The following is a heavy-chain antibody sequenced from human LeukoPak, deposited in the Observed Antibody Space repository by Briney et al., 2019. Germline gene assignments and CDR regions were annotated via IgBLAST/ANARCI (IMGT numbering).Heavy chain of an antibody. D-gene: IGHD6-13*01. CDR2: IYYSGST. J-gene: IGHJ4*02. Sequence: SETLSLTCTVSGGSISSSSYYWGWIRQPPGKGLEWIGSIYYSGSTYYNPSLKSRVTISVDTSKNQFSLKLSSVTAADTAVYYCARIAAAGEGVDYWGQGTLVTVSS. CDR1: GGSISSSSYY. CDR3: ARIAAAGEGVDY. V-gene: IGHV4-39*07.